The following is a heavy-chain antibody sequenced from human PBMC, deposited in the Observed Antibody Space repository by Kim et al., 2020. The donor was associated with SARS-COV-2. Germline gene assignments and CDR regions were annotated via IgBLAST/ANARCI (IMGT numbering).Heavy chain of an antibody. CDR2: ISGGGGTT. CDR3: SRASRWRLRY. D-gene: IGHD6-25*01. CDR1: GFTFTDYV. J-gene: IGHJ1*01. V-gene: IGHV3-43*02. Sequence: GGSLRLSCAASGFTFTDYVMNWVRQVPGKGLEWVALISGGGGTTYYADSVKGRFTISRDNTKDTLYLQMNSLRADDTAFYYCSRASRWRLRYWGQGTLVTV.